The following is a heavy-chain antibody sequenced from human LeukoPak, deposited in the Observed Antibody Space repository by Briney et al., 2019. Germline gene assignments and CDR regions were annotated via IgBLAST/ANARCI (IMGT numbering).Heavy chain of an antibody. Sequence: ASVKVSCKASGYTFTSYDINWVRQTTGQGLEWMGWISAYNGNTNYAQKLQGRVTMTTDTSTSTAYMELRSLRSDDTAVYYCARGGFTGYFDYWGQGTLVTVSS. D-gene: IGHD3-10*01. V-gene: IGHV1-18*01. CDR3: ARGGFTGYFDY. CDR1: GYTFTSYD. CDR2: ISAYNGNT. J-gene: IGHJ4*02.